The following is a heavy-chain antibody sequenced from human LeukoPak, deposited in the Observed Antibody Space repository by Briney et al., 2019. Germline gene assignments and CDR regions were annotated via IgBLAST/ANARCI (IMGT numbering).Heavy chain of an antibody. CDR1: GFTFSNYA. J-gene: IGHJ4*02. CDR2: ISGSGGST. Sequence: PGKSLRLSCAASGFTFSNYAMSWVRQAPGKGLEWVSAISGSGGSTYYADSVKGRFTISRDNSKNTLYLQMNSLRAEDTAVYYCAKGAGGGYSYGPVDYWGQGTLATVSS. CDR3: AKGAGGGYSYGPVDY. D-gene: IGHD5-18*01. V-gene: IGHV3-23*01.